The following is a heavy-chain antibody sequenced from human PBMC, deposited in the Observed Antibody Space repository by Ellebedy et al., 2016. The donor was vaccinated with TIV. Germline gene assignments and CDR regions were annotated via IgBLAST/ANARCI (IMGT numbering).Heavy chain of an antibody. CDR3: ARDDRSGWSYYFDY. CDR1: GFTFSASA. D-gene: IGHD6-19*01. J-gene: IGHJ4*02. CDR2: IYSGGST. V-gene: IGHV3-66*01. Sequence: GESLKISCEASGFTFSASAMNWVRQAPGKGLEWVSVIYSGGSTYYADSVKGRFTISRDNSKNTLYLQVNSLRAEDTAVYFCARDDRSGWSYYFDYWGQGTLVTVSS.